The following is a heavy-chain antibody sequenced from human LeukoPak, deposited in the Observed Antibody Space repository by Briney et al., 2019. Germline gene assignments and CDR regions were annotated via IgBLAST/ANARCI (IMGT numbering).Heavy chain of an antibody. Sequence: AGGSLRLSCAASGFTFSSYDMHWVRQATGKGLEWVSAIGTAGDTYYPGSVKGRFTISRENAKNSLYLQMNSLRAGDTAVYYCARGYCSGGSCYPSLDYFDYWGQGTLVTVSS. CDR1: GFTFSSYD. CDR2: IGTAGDT. V-gene: IGHV3-13*01. J-gene: IGHJ4*02. CDR3: ARGYCSGGSCYPSLDYFDY. D-gene: IGHD2-15*01.